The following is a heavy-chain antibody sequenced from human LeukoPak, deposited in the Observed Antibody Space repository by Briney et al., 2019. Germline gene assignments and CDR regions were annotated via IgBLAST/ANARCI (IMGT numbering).Heavy chain of an antibody. Sequence: GGSLRLSCAASGFTFSSYAMHWVRQAPGKGLEWVAVISYDGSNKYYADSVKGRFTISRDKSKNTLYLQMNSLRAEDTAVYYCARDRSATSGDAFDIWGQGTVVTVSS. CDR2: ISYDGSNK. CDR1: GFTFSSYA. D-gene: IGHD6-6*01. CDR3: ARDRSATSGDAFDI. V-gene: IGHV3-30-3*01. J-gene: IGHJ3*02.